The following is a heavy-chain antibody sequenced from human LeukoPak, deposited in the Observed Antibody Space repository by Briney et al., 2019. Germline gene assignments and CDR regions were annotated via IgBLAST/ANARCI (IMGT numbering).Heavy chain of an antibody. J-gene: IGHJ5*02. CDR2: INTAGDT. CDR1: GFTFSAYD. V-gene: IGHV3-13*01. D-gene: IGHD3-3*01. CDR3: TRGVEGGLGP. Sequence: GGSLRLSCAASGFTFSAYDMHWVRQVTGKGLEWVSVINTAGDTYYAASVKGRFTISRENAKNSLYLQMNSLRAGNTAVYYCTRGVEGGLGPWGQGTLVTVSS.